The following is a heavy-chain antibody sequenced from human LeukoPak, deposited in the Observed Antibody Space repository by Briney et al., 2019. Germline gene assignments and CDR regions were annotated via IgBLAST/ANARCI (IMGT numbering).Heavy chain of an antibody. Sequence: GGSLRLSCAASGFTVSSNYMSWVRQAPGKGLEWVSVIYSGGSTYYADSVKGRFTISRDNSKNTLCLQMNSLRAEDTAVYYCARSVSLSNIGDFDYWGQGTLVTVSS. CDR3: ARSVSLSNIGDFDY. J-gene: IGHJ4*02. V-gene: IGHV3-66*01. D-gene: IGHD5/OR15-5a*01. CDR2: IYSGGST. CDR1: GFTVSSNY.